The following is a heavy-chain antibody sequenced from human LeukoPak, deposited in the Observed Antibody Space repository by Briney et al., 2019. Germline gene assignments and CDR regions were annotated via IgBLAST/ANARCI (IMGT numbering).Heavy chain of an antibody. J-gene: IGHJ4*02. D-gene: IGHD1-14*01. Sequence: ASVKVSCKASGYTFTGYYMHWVRRAPGQGLEWMGWINANSGGVHYAQNFQGRVTMTRDTSISTAYMDLTRLRYDDTAVYYCARVLARYGNLDYWGQGILVTVSS. V-gene: IGHV1-2*02. CDR2: INANSGGV. CDR3: ARVLARYGNLDY. CDR1: GYTFTGYY.